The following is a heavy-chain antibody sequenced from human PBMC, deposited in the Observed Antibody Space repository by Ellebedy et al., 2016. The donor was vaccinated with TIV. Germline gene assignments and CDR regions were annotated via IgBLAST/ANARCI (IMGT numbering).Heavy chain of an antibody. Sequence: GESLKISXAASGFTFSSYGMHWVRQAPGKGLEWVAVISYDGSNKYYADSVKGRFTISRDNSKNTLYLQMNSLRAEDTAVYYCAKTVVEVVPAAIWYYFDYWGQGTLVTVSS. V-gene: IGHV3-30*18. D-gene: IGHD2-2*01. CDR3: AKTVVEVVPAAIWYYFDY. CDR2: ISYDGSNK. CDR1: GFTFSSYG. J-gene: IGHJ4*02.